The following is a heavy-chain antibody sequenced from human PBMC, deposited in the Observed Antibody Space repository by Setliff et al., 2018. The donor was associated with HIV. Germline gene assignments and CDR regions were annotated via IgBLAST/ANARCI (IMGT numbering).Heavy chain of an antibody. D-gene: IGHD4-17*01. CDR1: GYNFENYA. CDR2: INANSGSP. J-gene: IGHJ5*02. CDR3: ARGLYGDYGGDLNWLDP. Sequence: GASVKVSCKTSGYNFENYAINWVRQAPGQGLEWMGWINANSGSPTYAQAFTGRFLFSVDTAVATAYLQINNLKTEDTAVYFCARGLYGDYGGDLNWLDPWGHGTRVTVS. V-gene: IGHV7-4-1*02.